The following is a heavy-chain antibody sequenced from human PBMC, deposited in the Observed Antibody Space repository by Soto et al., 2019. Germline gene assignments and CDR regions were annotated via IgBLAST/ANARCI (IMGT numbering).Heavy chain of an antibody. V-gene: IGHV1-2*02. CDR3: AKDQYASSGSYSNYYSYGLDV. CDR1: GYTFTGYY. D-gene: IGHD3-10*01. CDR2: INPNSGGT. J-gene: IGHJ6*02. Sequence: ASVKVSCKASGYTFTGYYMHWVRQAPGQGLEWMGWINPNSGGTNYAQKFQGRVTMTRDTSISTAYMELSRLRSDDTAMYFCAKDQYASSGSYSNYYSYGLDVWGQGTTVTVSS.